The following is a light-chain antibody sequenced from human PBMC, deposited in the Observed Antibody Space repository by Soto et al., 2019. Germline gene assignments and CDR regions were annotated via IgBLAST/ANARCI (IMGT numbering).Light chain of an antibody. CDR3: SSYTSSNTVI. J-gene: IGLJ2*01. Sequence: QSVLTQPASVSGPPGQSITISCTGTSSDVGGYNYVSWYQHHPGKAPKLMIYGVSYRPSGVSDRFSASKFGNTASLTISGLQAEDEADYYCSSYTSSNTVIFGGGTNLTVL. CDR2: GVS. V-gene: IGLV2-14*01. CDR1: SSDVGGYNY.